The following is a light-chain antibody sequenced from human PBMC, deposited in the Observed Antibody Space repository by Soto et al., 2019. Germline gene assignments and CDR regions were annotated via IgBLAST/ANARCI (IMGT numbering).Light chain of an antibody. CDR2: VAS. V-gene: IGKV3-20*01. J-gene: IGKJ1*01. Sequence: EIVLTQSPGTLSLYPGERATLSCRASQSVNVNYLAWYQKKPGQAPRLLIYVASRRATGIPDRFSGSGSGTDFILTISRLEPEDFAVYYCQQYGSSPWTFGRGTKVEIK. CDR3: QQYGSSPWT. CDR1: QSVNVNY.